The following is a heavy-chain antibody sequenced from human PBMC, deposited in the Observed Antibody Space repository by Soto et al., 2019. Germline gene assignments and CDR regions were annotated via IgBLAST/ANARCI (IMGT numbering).Heavy chain of an antibody. J-gene: IGHJ3*02. D-gene: IGHD2-15*01. V-gene: IGHV1-69*02. CDR2: IIPILGIA. Sequence: ASVKVSCKASGGTFSSYTISWVRQAPGQGLEWMGRIIPILGIANYAQKLQGRVTITADKSTSTAYMELSSLRSEDTAVYYCASQDCSGGSCYGYAFDIWGQGTMVTVSS. CDR3: ASQDCSGGSCYGYAFDI. CDR1: GGTFSSYT.